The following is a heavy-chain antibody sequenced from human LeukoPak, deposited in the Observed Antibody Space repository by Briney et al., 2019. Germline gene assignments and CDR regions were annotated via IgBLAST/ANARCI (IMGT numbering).Heavy chain of an antibody. V-gene: IGHV3-49*04. CDR3: TRGTWIQLWFVDY. Sequence: GRSLRLSCTASGFTFGDYAMSWVRQAPGKGLEWVGFIRSKAYGGTTEYAASVKGRFTISRDDSKSIAYLQMNSLKTEDTAVYYCTRGTWIQLWFVDYWGQGTLVTVSS. CDR1: GFTFGDYA. CDR2: IRSKAYGGTT. J-gene: IGHJ4*02. D-gene: IGHD5-18*01.